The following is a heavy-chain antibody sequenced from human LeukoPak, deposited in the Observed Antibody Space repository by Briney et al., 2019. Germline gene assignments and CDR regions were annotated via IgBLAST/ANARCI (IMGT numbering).Heavy chain of an antibody. J-gene: IGHJ4*02. Sequence: GASVKVSCKASGYTFTGYYMHWLRQAPGQGLEWMGWINPNSGGTNYAQKFQGRVTMTRDTSISTAYMELSRLRSDDTAVYYCARDSGYSSSWYLPYFAYWGQGTLVTVSS. CDR2: INPNSGGT. V-gene: IGHV1-2*02. CDR3: ARDSGYSSSWYLPYFAY. CDR1: GYTFTGYY. D-gene: IGHD6-13*01.